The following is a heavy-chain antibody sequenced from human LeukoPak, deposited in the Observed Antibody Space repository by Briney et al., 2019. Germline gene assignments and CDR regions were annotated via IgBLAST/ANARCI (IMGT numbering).Heavy chain of an antibody. V-gene: IGHV3-23*01. D-gene: IGHD4-17*01. CDR1: GFSFSPLA. J-gene: IGHJ6*02. CDR2: ISGSGDTT. Sequence: PGGSLSLSCGASGFSFSPLARPWARRAQGRGREGASGISGSGDTTKYADSVKGRFTIFRDNSKNTLYLQMNSLRVDDTAVYYCAKLQSDGLRTYYGMDVWGQGTTVTVSS. CDR3: AKLQSDGLRTYYGMDV.